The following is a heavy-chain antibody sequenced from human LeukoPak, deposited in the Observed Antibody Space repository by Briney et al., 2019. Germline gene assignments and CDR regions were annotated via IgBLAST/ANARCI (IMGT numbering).Heavy chain of an antibody. Sequence: GGSLRLSCAASGFTFSTYYMNWVRQAPGKGLGWVANIKQDGSEKYYVDSVKGRFTISRDNAKNSLYLQMNSLRAEDTAVYYCARDRNTDFWSGYYTNYFDYWGQGTLVTVSS. D-gene: IGHD3-3*01. V-gene: IGHV3-7*01. J-gene: IGHJ4*02. CDR1: GFTFSTYY. CDR2: IKQDGSEK. CDR3: ARDRNTDFWSGYYTNYFDY.